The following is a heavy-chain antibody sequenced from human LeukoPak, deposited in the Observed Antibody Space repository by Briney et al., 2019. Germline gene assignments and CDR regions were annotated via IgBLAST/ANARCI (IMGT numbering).Heavy chain of an antibody. CDR1: GGSISSYY. J-gene: IGHJ1*01. CDR2: IYSSGST. CDR3: ARDSGLNPKRSEYFQH. D-gene: IGHD3-16*01. V-gene: IGHV4-4*08. Sequence: PSETLSLTCTVSGGSISSYYWSWIRQPPGKGLEWIGYIYSSGSTNYNPSLKSRVTISVDTSKNQFSLKLSSVTAADTAVYYCARDSGLNPKRSEYFQHWGQGILVTVSS.